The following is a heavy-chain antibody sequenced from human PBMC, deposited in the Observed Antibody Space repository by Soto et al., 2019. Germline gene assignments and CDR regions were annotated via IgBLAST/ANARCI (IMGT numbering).Heavy chain of an antibody. CDR2: INPNTGGT. Sequence: QVQLVQSGAEVREPGASVKVSCKASEYTFTAYYIHWVRQAPGQGLEWMGWINPNTGGTNYAQKFQGRVTMTSDTSISTASVDLNRLLSDDTAVYYCARSVLTHMMYFDYWGQGTLVTVSS. J-gene: IGHJ4*02. D-gene: IGHD2-21*02. V-gene: IGHV1-2*02. CDR3: ARSVLTHMMYFDY. CDR1: EYTFTAYY.